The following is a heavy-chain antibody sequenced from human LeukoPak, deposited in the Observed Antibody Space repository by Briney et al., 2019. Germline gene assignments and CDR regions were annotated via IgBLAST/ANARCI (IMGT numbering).Heavy chain of an antibody. Sequence: SSETLSLTCTVSGGSISTYYWSWIRQPPGKGLEWIGYIYDSGSTNYNPSLKSRVTISVDTSKNQFSLKLSSVTVAGTAVYYCARDAGYYFDYWGQGTLVTVSS. V-gene: IGHV4-59*01. J-gene: IGHJ4*02. CDR1: GGSISTYY. CDR3: ARDAGYYFDY. CDR2: IYDSGST.